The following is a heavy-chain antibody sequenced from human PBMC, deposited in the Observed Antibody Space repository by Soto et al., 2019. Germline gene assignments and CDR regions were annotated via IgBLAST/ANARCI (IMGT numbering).Heavy chain of an antibody. Sequence: GGSLRLSCTASGLTFGDYAMSWFRQAPGKGLEWVGFIRSKAYGGTTEYAASVKGRFTISRDDSKSIAYLQMNSLKTEDTAVYYCTRLNGGVNYYYYGMDVWGQGTTVTVSS. CDR2: IRSKAYGGTT. CDR1: GLTFGDYA. CDR3: TRLNGGVNYYYYGMDV. D-gene: IGHD2-8*02. V-gene: IGHV3-49*03. J-gene: IGHJ6*02.